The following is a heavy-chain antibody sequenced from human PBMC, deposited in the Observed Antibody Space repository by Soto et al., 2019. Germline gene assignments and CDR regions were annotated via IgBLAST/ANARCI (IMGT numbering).Heavy chain of an antibody. CDR3: ARDRAYYDFWTGYYTPIDAFDI. Sequence: ASVKVSCKASGYTFTSYGISWVRQAPGQGLEWMGWISAYNGNTNYAQKLQGRVTMTTDTSTSTAYMELRSLRSDDTAVYYCARDRAYYDFWTGYYTPIDAFDIWGQGTMVTVSS. D-gene: IGHD3-3*01. CDR2: ISAYNGNT. V-gene: IGHV1-18*04. CDR1: GYTFTSYG. J-gene: IGHJ3*02.